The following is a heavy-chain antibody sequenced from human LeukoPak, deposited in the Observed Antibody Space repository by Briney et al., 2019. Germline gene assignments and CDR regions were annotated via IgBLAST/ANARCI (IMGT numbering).Heavy chain of an antibody. V-gene: IGHV3-20*04. CDR1: GFTFSSYW. D-gene: IGHD6-6*01. CDR3: TRDPRHFDS. Sequence: GGSLRLSCAASGFTFSSYWMSWVRQAPGKGLEWVSGINWNGGRTGYADSVKGRFTISRDNAKNSLYLQMSSLRVEDTAVYYCTRDPRHFDSCGQGTLVTVSS. CDR2: INWNGGRT. J-gene: IGHJ5*01.